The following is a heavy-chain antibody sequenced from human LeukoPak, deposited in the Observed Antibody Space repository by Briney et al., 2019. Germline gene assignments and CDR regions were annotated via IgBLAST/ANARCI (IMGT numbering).Heavy chain of an antibody. D-gene: IGHD6-13*01. Sequence: KTSETLSLTCTVSGGSVSSSSYYWDWIRQPPGKGLEWIGTIDYSGSTYYNPSLKSRVTISVDTSKNQFSLKVHSVTAADTAVYYCARHFASTGYRFDYWGQGTLVTVSA. CDR3: ARHFASTGYRFDY. V-gene: IGHV4-39*01. CDR1: GGSVSSSSYY. J-gene: IGHJ4*02. CDR2: IDYSGST.